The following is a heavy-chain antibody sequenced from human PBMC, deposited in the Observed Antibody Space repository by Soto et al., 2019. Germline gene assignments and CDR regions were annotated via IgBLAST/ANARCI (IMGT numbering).Heavy chain of an antibody. CDR1: GYSFTSLD. V-gene: IGHV1-8*01. J-gene: IGHJ4*02. D-gene: IGHD1-26*01. Sequence: QVQLVQSGAEVREPGASVKVSCKASGYSFTSLDINWVRQTAVQGLEWMGWMEPSTGRTGYAQKFQGRVTMTRDTSINTAYMVLTTLTSDDTAFYYCARGVSAGVDYWGQGTLVIVSS. CDR3: ARGVSAGVDY. CDR2: MEPSTGRT.